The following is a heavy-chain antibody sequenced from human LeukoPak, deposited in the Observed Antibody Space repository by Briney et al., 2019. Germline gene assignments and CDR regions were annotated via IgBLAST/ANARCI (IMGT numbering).Heavy chain of an antibody. V-gene: IGHV3-74*01. Sequence: GGSLRLSCAASGFTFSSYWMHWVRQAPGKGLVWVSRINSDGSSTSYADSVKGRFTISRGNAKNTLYLQMNSLRAEDTAVYYCAREDYGEAFDYWGQGTLVTVSS. D-gene: IGHD4-17*01. J-gene: IGHJ4*02. CDR1: GFTFSSYW. CDR2: INSDGSST. CDR3: AREDYGEAFDY.